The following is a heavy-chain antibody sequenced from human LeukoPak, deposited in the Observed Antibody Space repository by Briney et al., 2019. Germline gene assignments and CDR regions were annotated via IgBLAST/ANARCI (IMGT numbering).Heavy chain of an antibody. V-gene: IGHV1-2*02. CDR1: GYTFTSYG. J-gene: IGHJ3*02. CDR2: INPNSGGT. D-gene: IGHD2-2*02. CDR3: ARCSSTSCYTTNDAFDI. Sequence: ASVKVSCKASGYTFTSYGISWVRQAPGQGLEWMGWINPNSGGTNYAQKFQGRVTMTRDTSISTAYMELSRLRSDDTAVYYCARCSSTSCYTTNDAFDIWGQGTMVTVSS.